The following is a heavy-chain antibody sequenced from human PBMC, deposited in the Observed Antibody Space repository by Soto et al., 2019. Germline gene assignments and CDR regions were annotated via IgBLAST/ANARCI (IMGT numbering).Heavy chain of an antibody. Sequence: PGGSLRLSCGASGFTSRSYWVSWVRQAPGKGLEWVANINQGGSGEYYLDSVRGRLTISRDKAKNSLYLQMNSLRVDDTAMYLCARVRCSGGHCLSDYRGQRTMVTVSS. CDR2: INQGGSGE. CDR1: GFTSRSYW. CDR3: ARVRCSGGHCLSDY. D-gene: IGHD2-15*01. J-gene: IGHJ4*02. V-gene: IGHV3-7*03.